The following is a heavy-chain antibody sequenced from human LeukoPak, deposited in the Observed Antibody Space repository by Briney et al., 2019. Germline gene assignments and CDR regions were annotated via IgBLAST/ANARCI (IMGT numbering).Heavy chain of an antibody. CDR1: GGSISSYY. Sequence: SETLSFTCTVSGGSISSYYWSWIRQPPGKGLEWIGYIYYSGSTNYNPSLKSRVTISVDTSKNQFSLKLSSVTAADTAVYYCARGFTYYYGSGSYHAFDIWGQGTMVTVSS. CDR3: ARGFTYYYGSGSYHAFDI. V-gene: IGHV4-59*01. CDR2: IYYSGST. J-gene: IGHJ3*02. D-gene: IGHD3-10*01.